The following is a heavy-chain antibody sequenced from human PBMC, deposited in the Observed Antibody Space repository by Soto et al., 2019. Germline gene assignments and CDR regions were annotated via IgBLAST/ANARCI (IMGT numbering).Heavy chain of an antibody. Sequence: SPTLSLPSGLREDSVSSNTSAWNWSKQSPSRGLEWLGRTYYRSQWYNDYAVSVKSRITINPDTSKNHFSLHLYSVTPEDTALYYCAGVAWFRGLGVRGQGPPVTVSS. D-gene: IGHD2-21*01. CDR1: EDSVSSNTSA. CDR2: TYYRSQWYN. CDR3: AGVAWFRGLGV. J-gene: IGHJ6*02. V-gene: IGHV6-1*01.